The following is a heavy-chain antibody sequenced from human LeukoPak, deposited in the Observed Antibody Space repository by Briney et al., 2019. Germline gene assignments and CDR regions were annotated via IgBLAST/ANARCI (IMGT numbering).Heavy chain of an antibody. V-gene: IGHV4-4*07. Sequence: SETLSLTCTVSGDSIIGSYYWSWIRQPAGKGLEWIGRIYNSGNTNYNPSLKSRATMSVDTSKNQFSLNLGSGTAADTAVYYCARDSPFSDALDIWGQGTMVTVSS. J-gene: IGHJ3*02. CDR1: GDSIIGSYY. CDR2: IYNSGNT. CDR3: ARDSPFSDALDI.